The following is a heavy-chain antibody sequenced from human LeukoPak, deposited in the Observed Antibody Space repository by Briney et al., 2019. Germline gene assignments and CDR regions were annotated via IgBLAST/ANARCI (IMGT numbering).Heavy chain of an antibody. CDR3: ARDSDSRMVLTYYGMDV. D-gene: IGHD3-9*01. CDR2: INAGNGNT. CDR1: GYTFTNYN. J-gene: IGHJ6*02. V-gene: IGHV1-3*01. Sequence: ASVKVSCKASGYTFTNYNIHWVRQAPGQRLEWMGWINAGNGNTKYSQKFQGRVTITRDTSASTAYMEMSSLRSEDTAVFYCARDSDSRMVLTYYGMDVWGQGTAVTVSS.